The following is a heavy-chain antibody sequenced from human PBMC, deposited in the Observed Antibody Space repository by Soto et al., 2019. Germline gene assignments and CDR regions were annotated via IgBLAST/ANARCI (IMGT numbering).Heavy chain of an antibody. J-gene: IGHJ4*02. D-gene: IGHD5-12*01. CDR3: ASRRDGYNYPIDY. CDR2: IIPIFGTA. Sequence: SVKVSCKASGYTFTSYGISWVRQAPGQGLEWMGGIIPIFGTANYAQKFQGRVTITADESTSTAYMELSSLRSEDTAVYYCASRRDGYNYPIDYWGQGTLVTVSS. CDR1: GYTFTSYG. V-gene: IGHV1-69*13.